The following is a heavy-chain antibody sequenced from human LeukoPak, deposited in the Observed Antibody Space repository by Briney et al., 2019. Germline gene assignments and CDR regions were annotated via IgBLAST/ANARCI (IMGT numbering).Heavy chain of an antibody. Sequence: GESLKISCKGSGYSFSNYWIGWVRQMPGKGLESMGIIHPGDSDTRYSPSFQGQVTISADKSINTAYLQWSSLKASGTAMYYCARHRVLPSGRWYDYWGQGTLVTVSS. CDR3: ARHRVLPSGRWYDY. CDR1: GYSFSNYW. D-gene: IGHD2-2*01. CDR2: IHPGDSDT. J-gene: IGHJ4*02. V-gene: IGHV5-51*01.